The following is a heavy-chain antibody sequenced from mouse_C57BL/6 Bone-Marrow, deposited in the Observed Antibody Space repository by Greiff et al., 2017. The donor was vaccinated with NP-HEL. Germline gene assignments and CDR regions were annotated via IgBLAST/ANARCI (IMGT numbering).Heavy chain of an antibody. CDR3: ARGVYDGYYGFAY. D-gene: IGHD2-3*01. J-gene: IGHJ3*01. V-gene: IGHV1-19*01. CDR2: INPYNGGT. Sequence: DVQLQESGPVLVKPGASVKMSCKASGYTFTDYYMNWGKQSHGKSLEWIGVINPYNGGTSYNQKFKGKATLTVDKSSSTAYMELNSLTSEDSAVYYCARGVYDGYYGFAYWGQGTLVTVSA. CDR1: GYTFTDYY.